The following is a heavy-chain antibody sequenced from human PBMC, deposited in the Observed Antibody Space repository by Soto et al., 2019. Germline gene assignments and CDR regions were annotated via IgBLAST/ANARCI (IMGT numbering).Heavy chain of an antibody. Sequence: GGSLRLSCVASGFTFSSYWMSWVRQAPGKGLEWVANIKQDGSEKYYVDSVKGRFTISRDNAKNSLYLQMNSLRAEDTAVYYCARDVSSGWLDYWGQGTLVTVSS. J-gene: IGHJ4*02. CDR2: IKQDGSEK. CDR1: GFTFSSYW. D-gene: IGHD6-19*01. V-gene: IGHV3-7*05. CDR3: ARDVSSGWLDY.